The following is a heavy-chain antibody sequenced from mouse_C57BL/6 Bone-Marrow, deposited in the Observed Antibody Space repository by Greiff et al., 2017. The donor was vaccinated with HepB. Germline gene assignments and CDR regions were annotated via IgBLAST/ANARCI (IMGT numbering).Heavy chain of an antibody. CDR3: ARQAGQVRLQYYFDY. CDR2: ISSGGSYT. Sequence: EVKLVESGGDLVKPGGSLKLSCAASGFTFSSYGMSWVRQTPDKRLEWVATISSGGSYTYYPDSVKGRFTISRDNAKNTLYLQMSRRKCEDTAMYYCARQAGQVRLQYYFDYWGQGTTLTVSS. CDR1: GFTFSSYG. D-gene: IGHD3-2*02. J-gene: IGHJ2*01. V-gene: IGHV5-6*01.